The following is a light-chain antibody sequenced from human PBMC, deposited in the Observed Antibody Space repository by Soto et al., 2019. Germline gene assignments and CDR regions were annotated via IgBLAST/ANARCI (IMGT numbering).Light chain of an antibody. CDR3: QQYGTSPRT. Sequence: EIVLTQSPGTLSLSPGERATLSCRASHSVSSKYLAWYQQKPGQAPRLLIYGASSRATGIPDRFSGSGSGTDFTLTISRLEPEDLAAYYCQQYGTSPRTFGQGTKVE. CDR2: GAS. V-gene: IGKV3-20*01. CDR1: HSVSSKY. J-gene: IGKJ1*01.